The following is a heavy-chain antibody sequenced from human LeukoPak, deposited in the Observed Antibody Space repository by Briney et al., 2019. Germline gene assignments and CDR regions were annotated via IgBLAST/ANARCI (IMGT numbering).Heavy chain of an antibody. CDR3: ARQADYASGWYTF. CDR2: IYGGNSDT. J-gene: IGHJ4*02. V-gene: IGHV5-51*01. CDR1: GFSFSDYW. Sequence: GESLKISCQGSGFSFSDYWIGWVRQMPGKGLEWMGIIYGGNSDTRYSPSFQGQVTISADKSNRTAFLQWSSLKASDTAMYYCARQADYASGWYTFWGQGTLVTVSS. D-gene: IGHD6-19*01.